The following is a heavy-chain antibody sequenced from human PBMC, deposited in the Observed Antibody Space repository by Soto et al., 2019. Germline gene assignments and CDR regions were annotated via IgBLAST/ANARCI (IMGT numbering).Heavy chain of an antibody. V-gene: IGHV4-31*03. J-gene: IGHJ5*02. D-gene: IGHD4-4*01. CDR3: AMVTPYGWFDP. Sequence: SLTCPVSGVSISSGGYYWSWIRQHPGKGLEWIGYIYFSGSTYYNPSLKSRVTISVDTSKNQFSLKLSSVTAADTAVYYCAMVTPYGWFDPWGQGTLVTVSS. CDR1: GVSISSGGYY. CDR2: IYFSGST.